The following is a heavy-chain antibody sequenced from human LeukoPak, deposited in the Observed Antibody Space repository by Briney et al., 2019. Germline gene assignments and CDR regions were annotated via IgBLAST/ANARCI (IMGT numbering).Heavy chain of an antibody. J-gene: IGHJ3*02. CDR3: AKSVGIIRRGAFDI. V-gene: IGHV3-23*01. CDR2: IGGSGATT. CDR1: GYTFDDHA. Sequence: GGSLRLSCAASGYTFDDHAMSWVRQAPGKGLEWVSGIGGSGATTYYADSAKGRFTISRDNSKNTLYVRMNSLRAEDTAVYYCAKSVGIIRRGAFDIWGQGTMVTVSS. D-gene: IGHD3-10*01.